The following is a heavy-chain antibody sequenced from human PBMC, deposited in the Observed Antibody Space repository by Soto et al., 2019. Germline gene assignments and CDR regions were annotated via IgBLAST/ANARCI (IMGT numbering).Heavy chain of an antibody. CDR3: ARLPTPSLYYYGMDV. V-gene: IGHV1-2*02. Sequence: ASVKVSCKASGYSFTAYYMHWVRQAPGQGLEWMGWINPRNGATNYAQKFQGRVTMTRDTSVTTAYMDLGGLRSDDTAVYYCARLPTPSLYYYGMDVWGQGTTVTVSS. CDR2: INPRNGAT. CDR1: GYSFTAYY. J-gene: IGHJ6*02.